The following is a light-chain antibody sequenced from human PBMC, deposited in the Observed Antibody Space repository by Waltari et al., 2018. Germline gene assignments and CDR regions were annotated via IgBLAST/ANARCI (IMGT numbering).Light chain of an antibody. CDR1: VLPKHY. CDR3: QSIDVDALT. V-gene: IGLV3-25*03. J-gene: IGLJ2*01. Sequence: SFELTQPPSVSVSPGQTATIPCPGDVLPKHYGYWNQQTPGQAPVPLIYKDTERPSGIPERFSGSTSGTGTTVTLTIGGVQAEDEADYYCQSIDVDALTFGGGTKLTVL. CDR2: KDT.